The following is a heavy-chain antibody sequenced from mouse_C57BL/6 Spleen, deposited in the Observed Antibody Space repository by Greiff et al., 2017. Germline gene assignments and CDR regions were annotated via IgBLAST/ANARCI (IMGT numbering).Heavy chain of an antibody. CDR1: GFTFSSYG. D-gene: IGHD1-1*01. CDR3: ARHDYGSSYGSFDY. J-gene: IGHJ2*01. CDR2: ISSGGSYT. Sequence: DVHLVESGGDLVKPGGSLKLSCAASGFTFSSYGMSWVRQTPDKRLEWVATISSGGSYTYYPDSVKGRFTISRDNAKNTLYLQMSSLKSEDTAMYYCARHDYGSSYGSFDYWGQGTTLTVSS. V-gene: IGHV5-6*01.